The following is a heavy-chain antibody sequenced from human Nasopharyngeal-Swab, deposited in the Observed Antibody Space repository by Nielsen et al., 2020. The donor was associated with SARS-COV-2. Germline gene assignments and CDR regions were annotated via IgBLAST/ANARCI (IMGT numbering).Heavy chain of an antibody. CDR1: GFTFSSYS. J-gene: IGHJ4*02. CDR2: ISSSSSYI. CDR3: AREDWGSGWYFDY. V-gene: IGHV3-21*01. Sequence: GESLKISCAASGFTFSSYSMNWVRQAPGKGLGWVSSISSSSSYIYYADSVKGRFTISRDNAKNSLYLQMNSLRAEDTAVYYCAREDWGSGWYFDYWGQGTLVTVSS. D-gene: IGHD6-19*01.